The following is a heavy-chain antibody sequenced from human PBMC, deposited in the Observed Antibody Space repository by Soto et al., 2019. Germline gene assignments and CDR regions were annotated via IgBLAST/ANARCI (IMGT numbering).Heavy chain of an antibody. D-gene: IGHD3-22*01. Sequence: GASVKVSCKASGYTFTSYDINWVRQATGQGLEWMGWINPNICDTNYAQKFRGRVTMTRVTSNNTVYMELTRLTSYDTAVYFCARMVVPTTYFDSWGQGTPVTVSS. J-gene: IGHJ4*02. V-gene: IGHV1-2*02. CDR2: INPNICDT. CDR3: ARMVVPTTYFDS. CDR1: GYTFTSYD.